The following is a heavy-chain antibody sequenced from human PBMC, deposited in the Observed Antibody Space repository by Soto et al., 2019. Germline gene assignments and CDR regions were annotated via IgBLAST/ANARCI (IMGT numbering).Heavy chain of an antibody. CDR1: GGSISSYY. D-gene: IGHD2-21*01. J-gene: IGHJ4*02. CDR2: IYYSGST. V-gene: IGHV4-59*01. CDR3: ARERSTCGLGRGLNFDY. Sequence: PSETLSLTCTVSGGSISSYYWSWIRQPPGKGLEWIGYIYYSGSTNYYLSLKIRVTISVDTSRVLFSLKLISVTAAATSLYYCARERSTCGLGRGLNFDYWGQGTLVTVSS.